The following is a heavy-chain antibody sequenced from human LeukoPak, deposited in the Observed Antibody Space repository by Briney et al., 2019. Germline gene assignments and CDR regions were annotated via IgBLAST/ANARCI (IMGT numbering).Heavy chain of an antibody. D-gene: IGHD2-2*01. Sequence: GRSLRLSCAASGFTFNIYGMHWVRQAPGKGLERVAGISSDGTSKDYADSVKGRFTISRDNSKNTMYLQVNSLRPEDTAVYYCAKAAYCTSTSCHFSGYAQRPLDSWGQGTLVTVSS. V-gene: IGHV3-30*18. CDR3: AKAAYCTSTSCHFSGYAQRPLDS. J-gene: IGHJ4*02. CDR1: GFTFNIYG. CDR2: ISSDGTSK.